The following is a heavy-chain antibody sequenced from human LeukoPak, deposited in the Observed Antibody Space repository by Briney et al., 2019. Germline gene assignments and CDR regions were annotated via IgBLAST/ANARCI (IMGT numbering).Heavy chain of an antibody. J-gene: IGHJ5*02. CDR1: GGSISSCY. V-gene: IGHV4-59*01. D-gene: IGHD2-15*01. Sequence: SETLSLTCTVSGGSISSCYWSWIRQPPGKGLEWIGYIYYSGSTNYNPSLKSRVTISVDTSKNQFSLKLNSVTAADTAIYYCTRGSRYCSSGSCYGWFDPWGQGTLVTVSS. CDR3: TRGSRYCSSGSCYGWFDP. CDR2: IYYSGST.